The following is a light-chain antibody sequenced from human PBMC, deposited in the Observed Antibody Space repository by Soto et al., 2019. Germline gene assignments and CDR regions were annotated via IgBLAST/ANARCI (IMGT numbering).Light chain of an antibody. J-gene: IGLJ1*01. CDR1: TSDVGGFDY. Sequence: LTQPASVSGSPGQSITVSCTGTTSDVGGFDYVSWYQQHPGKAPKLMIFDVSNRPSGVSDRFSGSKSGNTASLTISGLQAEDEADYYCSSYTTTGTQVFGTGTKVTVL. CDR3: SSYTTTGTQV. CDR2: DVS. V-gene: IGLV2-14*03.